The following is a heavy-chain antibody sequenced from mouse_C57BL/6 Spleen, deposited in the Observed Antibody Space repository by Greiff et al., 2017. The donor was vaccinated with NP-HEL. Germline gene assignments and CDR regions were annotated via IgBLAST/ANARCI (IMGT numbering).Heavy chain of an antibody. D-gene: IGHD2-4*01. V-gene: IGHV3-6*01. CDR2: ISYDGSN. Sequence: DVQLQESGPGLVKPSQSLSLTCSVTGYSITSGYYWNWIRQFPGNKLEWMGYISYDGSNNYNPSLKNRISITRDTSKNQFFLKLNSVTTEDTATYYCARDGDYPDYWGQGTTLTVSS. J-gene: IGHJ2*01. CDR1: GYSITSGYY. CDR3: ARDGDYPDY.